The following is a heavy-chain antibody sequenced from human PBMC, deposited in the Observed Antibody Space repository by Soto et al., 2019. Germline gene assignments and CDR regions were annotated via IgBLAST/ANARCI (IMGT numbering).Heavy chain of an antibody. CDR3: AREVAAAGSLVSYYGMDV. CDR1: GFTFSSYG. J-gene: IGHJ6*02. Sequence: QVQLVESGGGVVQPGRSLRLSCAASGFTFSSYGMHWVRQAPGKGLEWVAVIWYDGSNKYYADSVKGRFTISRDNSKNTLYLQMNSLRAEDTAVYYCAREVAAAGSLVSYYGMDVWGQGTTVTVSS. V-gene: IGHV3-33*01. CDR2: IWYDGSNK. D-gene: IGHD6-13*01.